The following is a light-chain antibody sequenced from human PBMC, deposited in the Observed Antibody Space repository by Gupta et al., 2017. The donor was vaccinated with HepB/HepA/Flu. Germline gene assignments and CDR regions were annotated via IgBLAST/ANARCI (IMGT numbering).Light chain of an antibody. V-gene: IGLV2-14*03. CDR1: SSDVGGYNY. Sequence: QSALTQPASVSGSPGQSLTISCPGTSSDVGGYNYVSWYQQHPGKAPKLMIYDVSNRPSGVSNRFSGSKSGNTASLTISGLQAEDEADYYCSSYTSSSTLEGVVFGGGTKLTVL. CDR2: DVS. CDR3: SSYTSSSTLEGVV. J-gene: IGLJ2*01.